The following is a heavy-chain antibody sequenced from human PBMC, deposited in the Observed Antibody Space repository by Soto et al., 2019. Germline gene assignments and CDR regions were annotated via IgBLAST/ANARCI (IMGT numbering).Heavy chain of an antibody. CDR3: AKATATGGGAFEI. J-gene: IGHJ3*02. V-gene: IGHV3-23*01. Sequence: GGSLRLSCGVSGFICSSYDMSWVRQAPGKGLEWVSTILVGGSTHYEDSVKGRFTISRDTSKNTVYLQMNSLTAGDTAMYYCAKATATGGGAFEIYGQGTMVTISS. CDR1: GFICSSYD. D-gene: IGHD2-8*02. CDR2: ILVGGST.